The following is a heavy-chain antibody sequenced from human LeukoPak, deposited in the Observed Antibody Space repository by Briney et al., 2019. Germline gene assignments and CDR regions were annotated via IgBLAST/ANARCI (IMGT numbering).Heavy chain of an antibody. V-gene: IGHV1-69*13. J-gene: IGHJ6*03. D-gene: IGHD3-3*01. CDR3: ARGRTIFGVVNYYYYYMDV. Sequence: SVKVSCKASGGTFSSYAISWVRQAPGQGLEWIGGIIPIFGAANYAQKFQGRVTITADESTSTAYMELSSLRSEDTAVYYCARGRTIFGVVNYYYYYMDVWGKGTTVTVSS. CDR2: IIPIFGAA. CDR1: GGTFSSYA.